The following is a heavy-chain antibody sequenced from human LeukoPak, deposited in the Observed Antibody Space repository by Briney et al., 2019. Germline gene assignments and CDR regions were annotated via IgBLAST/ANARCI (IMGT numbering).Heavy chain of an antibody. Sequence: SETLSLTCTVSGGSISSSSYYWGWIRQPPGKGLEWIGSIYYSGSTYYNPSLKSRVTISVDTSKNQFPLKLSSVTAADTAVYYCAIQWLRFKRSTFDYWGQGTLVTVSS. CDR3: AIQWLRFKRSTFDY. V-gene: IGHV4-39*06. CDR2: IYYSGST. J-gene: IGHJ4*02. CDR1: GGSISSSSYY. D-gene: IGHD5-12*01.